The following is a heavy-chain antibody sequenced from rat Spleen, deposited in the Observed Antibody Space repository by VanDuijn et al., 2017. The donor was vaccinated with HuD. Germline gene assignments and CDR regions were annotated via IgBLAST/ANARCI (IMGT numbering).Heavy chain of an antibody. CDR2: IWGDGST. CDR1: GFSLFSYG. J-gene: IGHJ2*01. Sequence: QVQLKESGPGLVQPSQTLSLTCTVSGFSLFSYGVSWVRQPPGKGLEWMGGIWGDGSTKYNSALKSRLSISRDTAKSQVFLKMNSLQTEDTGTYYCARLANGRYFDYWGQGVMVTVSS. CDR3: ARLANGRYFDY. V-gene: IGHV2-13*01. D-gene: IGHD1-3*01.